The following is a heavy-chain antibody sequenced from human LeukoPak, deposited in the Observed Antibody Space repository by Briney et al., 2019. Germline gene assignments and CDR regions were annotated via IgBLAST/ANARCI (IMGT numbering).Heavy chain of an antibody. Sequence: PSETLSLTCTVSGGSISSYYWSWIRQPPGKGLEWIGYIYYSGSTSYNPSLKSRVTISVDTSKNQFSLKLSSVTAADTAVYYCARSGSYHHNYFDYWGQGTLVTVSS. V-gene: IGHV4-59*08. CDR3: ARSGSYHHNYFDY. D-gene: IGHD1-26*01. CDR2: IYYSGST. J-gene: IGHJ4*02. CDR1: GGSISSYY.